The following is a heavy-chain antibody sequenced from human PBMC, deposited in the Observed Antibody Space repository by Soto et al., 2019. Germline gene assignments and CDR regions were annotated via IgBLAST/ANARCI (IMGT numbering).Heavy chain of an antibody. CDR2: IYYSGNT. D-gene: IGHD6-13*01. V-gene: IGHV4-59*01. Sequence: SVTLSLTCTVSGVSISSYYWNWIRQPPGKELEWIGYIYYSGNTNYNPSLKSRVTISVDTSKNQFSLKLSSVTAADTAVYYCARTLSSSWLRTFDYWGQGTLVTVSS. J-gene: IGHJ4*02. CDR1: GVSISSYY. CDR3: ARTLSSSWLRTFDY.